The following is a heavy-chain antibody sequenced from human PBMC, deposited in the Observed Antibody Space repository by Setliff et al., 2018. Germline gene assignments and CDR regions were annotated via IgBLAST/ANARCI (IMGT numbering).Heavy chain of an antibody. CDR3: ARSCSRREKFLLDY. CDR1: GGSFSGYY. D-gene: IGHD2-15*01. J-gene: IGHJ4*02. Sequence: SQTLSLTCAVYGGSFSGYYWSWIRQPPGTRREWIGEIIHSGSANYNPSLKSRVTIPMDTPKTQFSLKVSSVTAADTAVYYGARSCSRREKFLLDYWGQGALVTVSS. CDR2: IIHSGSA. V-gene: IGHV4-34*12.